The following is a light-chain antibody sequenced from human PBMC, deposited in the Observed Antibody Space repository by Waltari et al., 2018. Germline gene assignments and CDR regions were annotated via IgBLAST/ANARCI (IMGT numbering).Light chain of an antibody. J-gene: IGLJ3*02. CDR3: ASSTNLNTVV. CDR2: DVT. V-gene: IGLV2-14*03. Sequence: QSALAQPASVSGSPGQSVTISCFGSYSDIGSSNWVSWYRQDPDRAPKLRIFDVTKRPSGVSTRFSRSKSGNTASLTISGLQTDDTSDYYCASSTNLNTVVFGGGTKLTV. CDR1: YSDIGSSNW.